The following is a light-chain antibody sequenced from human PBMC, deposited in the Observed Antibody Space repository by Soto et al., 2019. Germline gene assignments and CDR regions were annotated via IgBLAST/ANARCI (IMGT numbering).Light chain of an antibody. CDR2: DAT. CDR3: QQYYTSVYT. J-gene: IGKJ2*01. Sequence: TTSRASQSVGGYLNWYRQKPGEAPTLLIYDATALQSGVPSRFSGLGSGTDFTLTIASLQPEDSATYFCQQYYTSVYTFGLGTKVDI. V-gene: IGKV1-39*01. CDR1: QSVGGY.